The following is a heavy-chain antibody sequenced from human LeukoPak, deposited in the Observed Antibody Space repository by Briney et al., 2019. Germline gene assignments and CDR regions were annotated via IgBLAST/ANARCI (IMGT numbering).Heavy chain of an antibody. D-gene: IGHD1-26*01. CDR2: IYYSGST. V-gene: IGHV4-30-4*08. Sequence: PSQTLSLTCTVSGGSISSGDYYWSWIRQPPGKGLEWIGYIYYSGSTYYNPSLKSRVTISVDTSKNQFSLKLSSVTAADTAVYYCARELVGSSEFDPWGQGTLVTVSS. J-gene: IGHJ5*02. CDR3: ARELVGSSEFDP. CDR1: GGSISSGDYY.